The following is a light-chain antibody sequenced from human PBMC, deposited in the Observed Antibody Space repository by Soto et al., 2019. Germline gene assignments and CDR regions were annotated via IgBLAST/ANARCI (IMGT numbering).Light chain of an antibody. CDR3: SSYTSSSRGV. Sequence: QSALTQPASVSGSPGQSITISCTGTSSDVGGYNYVSWYQQHPGKDPKLMIYEVSNRPSGVSNRFSGSKSGNTASLTISGLQAEDEADYYCSSYTSSSRGVFGTGTKVTVL. CDR2: EVS. CDR1: SSDVGGYNY. V-gene: IGLV2-14*01. J-gene: IGLJ1*01.